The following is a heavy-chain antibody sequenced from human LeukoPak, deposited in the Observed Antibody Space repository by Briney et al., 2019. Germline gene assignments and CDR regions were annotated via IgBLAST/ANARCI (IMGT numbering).Heavy chain of an antibody. CDR2: ISDNGGVT. CDR1: GFTFSSYA. Sequence: GGSLRLSCAASGFTFSSYAMSWVRQAPGKGLEWVSIISDNGGVTFYADSVKGRFTISRENSKNTLYLQMTSLRAEDTAMYYCAKDFITMVGYMDVWGKGTTVTVSS. D-gene: IGHD3-10*01. CDR3: AKDFITMVGYMDV. J-gene: IGHJ6*03. V-gene: IGHV3-23*01.